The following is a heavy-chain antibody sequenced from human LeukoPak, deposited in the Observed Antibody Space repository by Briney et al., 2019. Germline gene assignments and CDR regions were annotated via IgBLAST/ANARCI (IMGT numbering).Heavy chain of an antibody. CDR1: GFTFSTYA. CDR3: ARDPSSWYFDY. CDR2: ISYDGSHK. J-gene: IGHJ4*02. V-gene: IGHV3-30-3*01. Sequence: GGSLRLSCAASGFTFSTYAMHWVRQAPGKGLEWVAVISYDGSHKYYADSVKGRFTISRDNSKNTLYLQMNSLRAEDTAVYYCARDPSSWYFDYWGQGTLVTVSS. D-gene: IGHD6-13*01.